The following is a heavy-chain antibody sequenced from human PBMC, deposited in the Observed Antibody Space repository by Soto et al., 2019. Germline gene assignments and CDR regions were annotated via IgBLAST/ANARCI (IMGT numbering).Heavy chain of an antibody. CDR1: GYSLTDYW. Sequence: GESLKISCKGSGYSLTDYWIDWVRQMPGKGLEWMGIVYPGDSDTRYSPSFQGQVTISADKSINTAYLQWNSLKASDTATYYCARHSGSTGFDSWGQGTLVTVSS. CDR3: ARHSGSTGFDS. V-gene: IGHV5-51*01. J-gene: IGHJ4*02. CDR2: VYPGDSDT.